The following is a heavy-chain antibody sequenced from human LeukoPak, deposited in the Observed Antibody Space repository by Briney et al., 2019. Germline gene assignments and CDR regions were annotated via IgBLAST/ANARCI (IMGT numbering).Heavy chain of an antibody. CDR2: IYYSGST. CDR1: GGSISSYY. CDR3: ARGGYGDAFDI. Sequence: SETLSLTCTVSGGSISSYYWSWIRQPPGKGLEWIGYIYYSGSTNYNTSLKSRVTISVDTSKNQFSLKLSSVTAADTAVYYCARGGYGDAFDIWGQGTMVTVSS. D-gene: IGHD6-25*01. V-gene: IGHV4-59*01. J-gene: IGHJ3*02.